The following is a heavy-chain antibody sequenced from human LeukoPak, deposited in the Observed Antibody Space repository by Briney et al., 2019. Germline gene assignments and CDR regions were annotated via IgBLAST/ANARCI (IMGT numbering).Heavy chain of an antibody. CDR3: ARLYSVTIFGVVIISYMDV. J-gene: IGHJ6*03. V-gene: IGHV4-4*09. Sequence: SETLSLTCTVSGGSISSYYWSWIRQPPGKGLEWIGYIYTSGSTNYNPSLKSRVTISVDTSKNQFSLKLSSVTAADTAVCYCARLYSVTIFGVVIISYMDVWGKGTTVTVSS. CDR2: IYTSGST. CDR1: GGSISSYY. D-gene: IGHD3-3*01.